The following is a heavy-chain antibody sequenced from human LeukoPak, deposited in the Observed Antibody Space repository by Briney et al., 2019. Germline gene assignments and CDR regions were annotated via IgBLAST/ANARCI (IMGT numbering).Heavy chain of an antibody. J-gene: IGHJ4*02. CDR3: AKDSTYYYDSSAYSSYFDY. CDR2: ISGSGAST. CDR1: GFTFSSYA. Sequence: GGSLRLSCAASGFTFSSYAMHWVRQAPGKGLEWVSAISGSGASTYYADSVKGRFTISRDNSKNTLYLQMNSLRAEDTAVYYCAKDSTYYYDSSAYSSYFDYWGQGTLVTVSS. V-gene: IGHV3-23*01. D-gene: IGHD3-22*01.